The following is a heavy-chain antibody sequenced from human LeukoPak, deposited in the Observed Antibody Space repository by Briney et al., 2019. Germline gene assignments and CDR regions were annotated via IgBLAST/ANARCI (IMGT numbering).Heavy chain of an antibody. CDR2: ISGSGGST. V-gene: IGHV3-23*01. J-gene: IGHJ4*02. Sequence: HTGGSLRLSCAASGFTFSSYAMSWVRQAPGKGLEWVSAISGSGGSTYYADSVKGRFTISRDNSKNTLYLQMNSLRAEDTAVYYCAKDSSSWTDSFDYWGQGTLVTVSS. CDR1: GFTFSSYA. CDR3: AKDSSSWTDSFDY. D-gene: IGHD6-13*01.